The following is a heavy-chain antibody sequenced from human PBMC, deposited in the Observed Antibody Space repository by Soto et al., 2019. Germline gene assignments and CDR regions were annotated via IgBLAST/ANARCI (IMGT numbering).Heavy chain of an antibody. Sequence: GGSLRLSCAASGFTFSSYAMHWVRQAPGKGLEWVAVISYDGSNKYYADSVKGRFTISRDNSKNTLYLQMNSLRAEDTAVYYCARATNQLIRGVIHNWFDPWGQGTRVTVSS. J-gene: IGHJ5*02. CDR3: ARATNQLIRGVIHNWFDP. D-gene: IGHD3-10*01. V-gene: IGHV3-30-3*01. CDR2: ISYDGSNK. CDR1: GFTFSSYA.